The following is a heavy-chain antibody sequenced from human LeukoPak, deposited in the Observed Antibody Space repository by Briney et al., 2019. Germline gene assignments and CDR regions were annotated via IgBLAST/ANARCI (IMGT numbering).Heavy chain of an antibody. Sequence: SQTLSLTCTVSGGSISSGSYYWSWIRQPAGKGLEWIGRIYTSGSTNYNPSLKSRVTISVDTSKNQFSLKLSSVTAADTAVYYCARAHGFRGEYFDYWGQGTLVTVSS. CDR1: GGSISSGSYY. V-gene: IGHV4-61*02. J-gene: IGHJ4*02. D-gene: IGHD3-16*01. CDR2: IYTSGST. CDR3: ARAHGFRGEYFDY.